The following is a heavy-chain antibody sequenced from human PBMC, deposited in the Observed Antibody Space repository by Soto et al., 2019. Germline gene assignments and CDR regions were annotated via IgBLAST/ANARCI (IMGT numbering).Heavy chain of an antibody. V-gene: IGHV4-59*01. D-gene: IGHD2-2*02. J-gene: IGHJ6*02. CDR3: ARDRRNYQLLYTSYYYGMDV. CDR2: IYYSGST. Sequence: SETLSLTCTVSGGSIISYYWSWIRQPPGKGLEWIGYIYYSGSTNYNPSLKSRVTISVDTSKNQFSLKLSSVTAADTAVYYCARDRRNYQLLYTSYYYGMDVWGQGTTVTVSS. CDR1: GGSIISYY.